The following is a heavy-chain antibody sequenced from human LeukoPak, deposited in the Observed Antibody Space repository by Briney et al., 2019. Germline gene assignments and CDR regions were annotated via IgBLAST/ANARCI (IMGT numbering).Heavy chain of an antibody. CDR1: GGSISSGDYY. D-gene: IGHD5-12*01. Sequence: PSETLSLTCTVSGGSISSGDYYWSWIRQPPGKGLEWIGYIHYSGSTYYNPSLKSRVTISVDTSKNQFSLKLTSVTAADTAVYYCARFQGGYSGPFDYWGQGTLVTVSS. J-gene: IGHJ4*02. CDR2: IHYSGST. CDR3: ARFQGGYSGPFDY. V-gene: IGHV4-30-4*01.